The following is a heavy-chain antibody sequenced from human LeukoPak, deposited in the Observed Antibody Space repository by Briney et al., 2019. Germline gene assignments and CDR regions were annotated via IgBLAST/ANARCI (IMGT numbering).Heavy chain of an antibody. V-gene: IGHV3-48*03. D-gene: IGHD3-16*01. CDR1: GFTFSSYE. Sequence: PGGSLRLSCAASGFTFSSYEMNWVRQAPGKGLEWVSYISSSGSTTYYADSVKGRFTISRDNAKNSLYLQMNSLRAEDTAVYYCARQLGYFYGMDVWGQGTTFTVSS. CDR2: ISSSGSTT. J-gene: IGHJ6*02. CDR3: ARQLGYFYGMDV.